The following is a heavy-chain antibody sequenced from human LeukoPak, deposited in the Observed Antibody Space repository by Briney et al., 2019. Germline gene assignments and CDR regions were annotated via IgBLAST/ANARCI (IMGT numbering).Heavy chain of an antibody. Sequence: PSETLSLTCTVSGGSISSGDYYWAWIRQPPGQGLEWIGNVQYSGSIYYNPSLKSRVTISLDTSKNQFSLILSSVTAADTAMYYCARHEDSGTYSPFDSWGHGTLVTVSS. CDR2: VQYSGSI. J-gene: IGHJ4*01. CDR3: ARHEDSGTYSPFDS. CDR1: GGSISSGDYY. D-gene: IGHD1-26*01. V-gene: IGHV4-39*01.